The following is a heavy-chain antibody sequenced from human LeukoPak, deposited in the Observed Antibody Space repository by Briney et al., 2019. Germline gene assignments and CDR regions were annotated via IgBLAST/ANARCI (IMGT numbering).Heavy chain of an antibody. D-gene: IGHD1-1*01. CDR2: INPSNGDT. CDR1: GYTFTYHY. V-gene: IGHV1-46*01. J-gene: IGHJ4*02. Sequence: ASVKVSCKASGYTFTYHYIHLVRQSPGQGLEWMGIINPSNGDTNYAQRFQGRVTMTRDTSTSTVYMELSSLDSEDTAVYYCARESDVGKDFDCWGQGTLVTVSS. CDR3: ARESDVGKDFDC.